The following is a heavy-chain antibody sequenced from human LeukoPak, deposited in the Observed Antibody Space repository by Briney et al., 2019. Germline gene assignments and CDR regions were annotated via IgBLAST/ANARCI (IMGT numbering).Heavy chain of an antibody. CDR3: ARIRESLGLGAFDI. CDR2: INSDGSTT. J-gene: IGHJ3*02. V-gene: IGHV3-74*03. D-gene: IGHD7-27*01. CDR1: GFSFSNYW. Sequence: PGGSLRLSCAASGFSFSNYWMCWVRQAPGKGLVCVSRINSDGSTTTYADSVKGRFTLSRDNAKNTLYLQMNSLRAEDSGLYYCARIRESLGLGAFDIWGQGTMVTVSS.